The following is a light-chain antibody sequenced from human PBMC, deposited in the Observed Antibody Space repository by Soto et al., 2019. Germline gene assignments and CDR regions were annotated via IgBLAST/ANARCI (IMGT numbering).Light chain of an antibody. CDR3: QHHDNWPWT. V-gene: IGKV3-15*01. J-gene: IGKJ1*01. CDR2: GAS. Sequence: EIVMTQSPATLSVSPGEGATLSCRASQSIGDNLAWYQQKPGQPPRLLIYGASTRAAGAPARFSGSGSGTEFTLTISSLQSEDFAVYYCQHHDNWPWTFGQGTKVEIK. CDR1: QSIGDN.